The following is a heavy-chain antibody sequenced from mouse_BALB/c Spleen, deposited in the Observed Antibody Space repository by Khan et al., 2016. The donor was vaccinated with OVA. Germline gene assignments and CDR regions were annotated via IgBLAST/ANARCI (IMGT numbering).Heavy chain of an antibody. CDR2: INPGSGNT. CDR3: ARSGGYGDAVDY. Sequence: QVQLKESGTELLSPGTSVKVSCKASGYAFADYLIDWVKQRPGQGLEWIGVINPGSGNTNYIEKFKGKATLTAAKSSSTAYMQLSSLTSDDSAVYFCARSGGYGDAVDYWGQGTSVTVSS. J-gene: IGHJ4*01. D-gene: IGHD2-2*01. V-gene: IGHV1-54*01. CDR1: GYAFADYL.